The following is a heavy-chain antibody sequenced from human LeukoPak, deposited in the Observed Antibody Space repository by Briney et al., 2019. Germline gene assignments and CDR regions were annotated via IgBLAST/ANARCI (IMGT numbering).Heavy chain of an antibody. V-gene: IGHV3-7*01. CDR3: ARERLYGASALDY. J-gene: IGHJ4*02. Sequence: GGSLRLSCAASEFTFSTYWMSWVRQAPGKGPERVANIKEDGSEKNYVDSVRGRFIISRDNAKNSLHLQMNSLRAEDTAVYYCARERLYGASALDYWGQGTLVTVSS. D-gene: IGHD4-17*01. CDR1: EFTFSTYW. CDR2: IKEDGSEK.